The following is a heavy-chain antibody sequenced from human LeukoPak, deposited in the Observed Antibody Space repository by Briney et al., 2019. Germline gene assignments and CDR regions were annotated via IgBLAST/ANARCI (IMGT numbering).Heavy chain of an antibody. J-gene: IGHJ4*02. Sequence: GASVKVSCKASGYTFTGYYMHWVRQAPGQGLEWMGWINPNSGGTNYAQKFQGWVTMTRDTSISTAYMELGRLRSDDTAVYYCARGAVTGTSLSDYWGQGTLDTVSS. CDR1: GYTFTGYY. CDR3: ARGAVTGTSLSDY. CDR2: INPNSGGT. D-gene: IGHD6-19*01. V-gene: IGHV1-2*04.